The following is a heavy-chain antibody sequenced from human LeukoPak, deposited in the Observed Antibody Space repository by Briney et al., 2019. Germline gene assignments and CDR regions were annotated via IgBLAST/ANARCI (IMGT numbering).Heavy chain of an antibody. CDR2: INPNSGGT. J-gene: IGHJ5*02. Sequence: ASVKVSCTASGYTFTGYYMHWVRQAPGQGLEWMGWINPNSGGTNYAQKFQGWVTMTRDTSISTAYMELSRLRSDDTAVYYCARGRGAVDGWFDPWGQGTLVTVSS. D-gene: IGHD6-19*01. CDR1: GYTFTGYY. CDR3: ARGRGAVDGWFDP. V-gene: IGHV1-2*04.